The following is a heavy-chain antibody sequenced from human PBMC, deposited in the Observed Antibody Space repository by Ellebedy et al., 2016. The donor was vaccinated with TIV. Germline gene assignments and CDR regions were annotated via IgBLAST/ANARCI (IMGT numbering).Heavy chain of an antibody. CDR3: ARDYWGY. CDR2: INTDGTIT. CDR1: GFSFSTYW. Sequence: GGSLRLSCAASGFSFSTYWMFWVSQAPGKGLVWVSRINTDGTITDYADSVKGRFTISRDNAKNTLYLQMNSLRADDTAVYYCARDYWGYWGQGTLVTVSS. V-gene: IGHV3-74*01. J-gene: IGHJ4*02. D-gene: IGHD3-16*01.